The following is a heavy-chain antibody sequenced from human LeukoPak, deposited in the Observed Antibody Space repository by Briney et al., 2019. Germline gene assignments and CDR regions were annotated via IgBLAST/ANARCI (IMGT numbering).Heavy chain of an antibody. CDR2: IYNRGST. CDR1: GDSIINYY. D-gene: IGHD6-19*01. Sequence: SETLPLTCTVSGDSIINYYWSWIGQSPGKEMEWIGYIYNRGSTIYNPSLKSRVTISTDTSKNQFSLRLTSVTAADTAVYYCARVDKAVTATLDYWGQGSLITVSS. V-gene: IGHV4-59*01. CDR3: ARVDKAVTATLDY. J-gene: IGHJ4*02.